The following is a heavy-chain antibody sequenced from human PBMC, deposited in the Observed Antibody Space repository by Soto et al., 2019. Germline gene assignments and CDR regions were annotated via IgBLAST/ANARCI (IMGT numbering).Heavy chain of an antibody. Sequence: QVQLQESGPGLVKPSQTLSLTCTVSGGSISSGGYYWSWIRQHPGKGMEWIGYTYYTGSNYYNPSLKNRLTISLDTSKNQFSLKLSSVTAADTAVYYCARSVFPWGQGTLVTVSS. CDR1: GGSISSGGYY. CDR2: TYYTGSN. J-gene: IGHJ5*02. CDR3: ARSVFP. V-gene: IGHV4-31*03.